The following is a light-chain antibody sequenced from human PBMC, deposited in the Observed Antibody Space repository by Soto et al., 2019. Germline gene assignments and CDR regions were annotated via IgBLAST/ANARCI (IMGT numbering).Light chain of an antibody. CDR2: AAS. Sequence: DIVLTQSPGTLSLSPGQRATLSCRASESISYRYLAWYQQKPGQAPSLLIYAASSKATGVPDRFSGSGSGTDFTLTISRLEPEDFAVYYCHQYGSSPRPFGQGTKVEIK. CDR1: ESISYRY. CDR3: HQYGSSPRP. V-gene: IGKV3-20*01. J-gene: IGKJ1*01.